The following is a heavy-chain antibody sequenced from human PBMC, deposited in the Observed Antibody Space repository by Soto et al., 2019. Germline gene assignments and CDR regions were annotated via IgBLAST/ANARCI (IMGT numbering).Heavy chain of an antibody. J-gene: IGHJ4*02. D-gene: IGHD2-15*01. V-gene: IGHV4-59*08. CDR2: IYSSGSI. CDR3: VRLYCSDNKCYHFDY. Sequence: PSETLSLTCTVSGDSMSSYYWSWIRQPPGKGLEWIGYIYSSGSISYSPSLKSRVTIFVDTSKNQFSLKLSSVTAADTAVYYCVRLYCSDNKCYHFDYWGQGTLVTVSS. CDR1: GDSMSSYY.